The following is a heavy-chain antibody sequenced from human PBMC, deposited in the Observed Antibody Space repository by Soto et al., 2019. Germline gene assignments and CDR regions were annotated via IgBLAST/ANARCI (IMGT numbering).Heavy chain of an antibody. CDR3: ARHNKQWASFDY. J-gene: IGHJ4*02. D-gene: IGHD6-19*01. V-gene: IGHV4-39*01. CDR1: GGSISSSSYY. Sequence: QLQLQESGPGLVKPSETLSLTCTVPGGSISSSSYYWGWIRQPPGKGLEWIGSIYYSGSTYYNPSLKSRVTISVDTSKNQFSLKLSSVTAADTAVYYCARHNKQWASFDYWGQGTLVTVSS. CDR2: IYYSGST.